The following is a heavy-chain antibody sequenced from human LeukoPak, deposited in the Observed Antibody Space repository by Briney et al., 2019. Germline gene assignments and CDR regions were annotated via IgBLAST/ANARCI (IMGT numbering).Heavy chain of an antibody. CDR3: AKGGYCSSSSCYYGWFEP. J-gene: IGHJ5*02. CDR2: TSAGGSST. Sequence: GRSLRLSCAASGFSFSSYAMHWVRQAPGKGLEWVSTTSAGGSSTYYADSVKGRFTISRDNSKNTFYLQMNSLRAEDTAAYYCAKGGYCSSSSCYYGWFEPWGQGTLVTVSS. D-gene: IGHD2-2*01. CDR1: GFSFSSYA. V-gene: IGHV3-23*01.